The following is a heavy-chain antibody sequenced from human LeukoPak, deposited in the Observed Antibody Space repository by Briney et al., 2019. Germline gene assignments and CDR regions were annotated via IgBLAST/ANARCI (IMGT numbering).Heavy chain of an antibody. CDR2: ISGSGGST. CDR1: GFTFSSYA. CDR3: AKDWGSRGYYDFWSGSNKNFDY. Sequence: PGGSLRLSCAASGFTFSSYAMSWVRQAPGKGLEWVSAISGSGGSTYYADSVKGRFTISRDNSKNTLYLQMNSLRAEDTAVYYCAKDWGSRGYYDFWSGSNKNFDYWGQGTLVTVSS. J-gene: IGHJ4*02. V-gene: IGHV3-23*01. D-gene: IGHD3-3*01.